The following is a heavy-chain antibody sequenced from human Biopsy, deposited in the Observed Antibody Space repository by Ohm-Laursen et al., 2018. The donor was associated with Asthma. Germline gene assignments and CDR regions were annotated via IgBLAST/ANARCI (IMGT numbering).Heavy chain of an antibody. D-gene: IGHD3-3*01. V-gene: IGHV1-2*06. CDR3: ARGALARKRDDFWSAYYLY. CDR1: GFRLSDYF. Sequence: ASVKVSCKASGFRLSDYFIHWVRQAPGQGLEWVGRINPNSGATKYAQKFQGRVTMTGDTSIATAYLELTRLTSDDTAIFYCARGALARKRDDFWSAYYLYWGQGTLVAVSS. J-gene: IGHJ4*02. CDR2: INPNSGAT.